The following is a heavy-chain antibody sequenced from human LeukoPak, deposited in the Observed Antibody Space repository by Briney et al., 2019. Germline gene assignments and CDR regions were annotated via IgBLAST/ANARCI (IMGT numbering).Heavy chain of an antibody. V-gene: IGHV4-34*01. CDR2: INHSGST. CDR1: GGSFSGYY. Sequence: SETLSLTCAVYGGSFSGYYWSWIRQPPGKGLEWIGEINHSGSTNYNPSLKSRVTISVDTSKNQFSLKLSSVTAADTAVYYCAREGARGGRPVDPWGQGTLVTVSS. D-gene: IGHD2-15*01. CDR3: AREGARGGRPVDP. J-gene: IGHJ5*02.